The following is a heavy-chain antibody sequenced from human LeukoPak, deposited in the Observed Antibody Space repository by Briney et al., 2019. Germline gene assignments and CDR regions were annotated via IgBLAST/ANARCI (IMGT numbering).Heavy chain of an antibody. CDR2: IKSKTDGGTT. Sequence: GGSLRLSCAASGFTVTNAYINWVRQAPGKGLGWVGRIKSKTDGGTTDYAAPVKGRFTISRDDSKNTLYLQMNSLKTEDTAVYYCTTEAPGNAFDIWGQGTMVTVSS. CDR3: TTEAPGNAFDI. V-gene: IGHV3-15*01. J-gene: IGHJ3*02. D-gene: IGHD1-14*01. CDR1: GFTVTNAY.